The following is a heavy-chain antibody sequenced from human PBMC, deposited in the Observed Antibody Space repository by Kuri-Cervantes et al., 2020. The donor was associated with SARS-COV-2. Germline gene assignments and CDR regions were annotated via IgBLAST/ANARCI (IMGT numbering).Heavy chain of an antibody. V-gene: IGHV3-74*01. CDR3: TRVARRVSLYYYYMDV. Sequence: GESLKISCAASGFTFSSYWMHWVRQAPGKGLVWVARINVDGRSTVYADSVKGRFTISRDNAKNTLYLQMNSLRAEDTAVYYCTRVARRVSLYYYYMDVWGEGTTVTGAS. J-gene: IGHJ6*03. CDR2: INVDGRST. CDR1: GFTFSSYW. D-gene: IGHD6-6*01.